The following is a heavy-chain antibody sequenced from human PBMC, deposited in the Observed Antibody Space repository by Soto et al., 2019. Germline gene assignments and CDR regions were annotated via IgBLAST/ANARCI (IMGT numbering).Heavy chain of an antibody. Sequence: PGGSLRLSCAASGFTFSSYGMHWVRQAPGKGLEWVAVISYDGSNKYYADSVKGRFTISRDNSKNTLYLQMNSLRAEDTAVYYCVGSWYYFDYWGQGTLVTVSS. CDR1: GFTFSSYG. CDR2: ISYDGSNK. D-gene: IGHD6-13*01. V-gene: IGHV3-30*03. CDR3: VGSWYYFDY. J-gene: IGHJ4*02.